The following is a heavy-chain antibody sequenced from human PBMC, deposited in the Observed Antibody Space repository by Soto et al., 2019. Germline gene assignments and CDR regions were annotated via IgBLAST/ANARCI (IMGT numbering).Heavy chain of an antibody. CDR1: GDSISSNSAA. CDR2: TYFRSKWYN. D-gene: IGHD1-26*01. Sequence: PSQTLSLTCAISGDSISSNSAAWNRIRQSPSRGLEWLGRTYFRSKWYNDYAVSVKSRISINPDTSKNQFSLQLNSVTPEDTALYYCARASYRNTYYWYFDYWGQGALVTVSS. J-gene: IGHJ4*02. V-gene: IGHV6-1*01. CDR3: ARASYRNTYYWYFDY.